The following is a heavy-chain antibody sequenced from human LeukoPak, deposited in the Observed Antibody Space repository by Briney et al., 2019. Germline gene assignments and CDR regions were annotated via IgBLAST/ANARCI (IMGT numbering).Heavy chain of an antibody. J-gene: IGHJ4*02. CDR1: GGSISSYY. CDR2: IYYSGST. CDR3: ARAPAATGTIDY. Sequence: SETLSLTCTVSGGSISSYYWSWIRQPPGKGLEWIGYIYYSGSTNYNPSLKSRVTISVDTSKNRFSLNLISVTAADTAVYYCARAPAATGTIDYWGQGTLVTVSS. D-gene: IGHD6-13*01. V-gene: IGHV4-59*12.